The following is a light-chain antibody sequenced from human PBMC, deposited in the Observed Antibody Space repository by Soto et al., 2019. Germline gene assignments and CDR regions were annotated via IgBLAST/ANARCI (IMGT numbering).Light chain of an antibody. CDR2: EVS. CDR3: SSYISSSSPYV. Sequence: QSLLTHPASLSGSPGQSITISCTGTSSDVGGYNYVSWYQQHPGKAPKLLIYEVSNRPSGASNRFSGSKSGNTASLTISGLQAEDEADYYCSSYISSSSPYVFGTGTKVTVL. V-gene: IGLV2-14*01. CDR1: SSDVGGYNY. J-gene: IGLJ1*01.